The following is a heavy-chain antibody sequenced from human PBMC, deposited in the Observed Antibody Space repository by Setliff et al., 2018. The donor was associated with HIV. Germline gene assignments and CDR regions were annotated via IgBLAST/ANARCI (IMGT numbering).Heavy chain of an antibody. CDR1: GFTFSSYE. V-gene: IGHV3-48*03. D-gene: IGHD3-3*01. CDR3: AKELGFWSGYSGPPLAY. Sequence: GESLKISCAASGFTFSSYEMDWSRQAPGKGLEWVSYITGSSDTIYYADSVKGRFTISRDNAKNTVYLQMNSLRAEDTAEYYCAKELGFWSGYSGPPLAYWGQGTLVTVSS. J-gene: IGHJ4*02. CDR2: ITGSSDTI.